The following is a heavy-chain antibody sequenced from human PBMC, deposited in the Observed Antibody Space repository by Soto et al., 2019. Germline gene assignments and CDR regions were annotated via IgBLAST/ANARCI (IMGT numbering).Heavy chain of an antibody. V-gene: IGHV3-33*01. CDR1: GFTFSSYG. J-gene: IGHJ5*02. CDR2: IWYDGSNK. Sequence: QVQLVGSGGGVVQPGRSLRLSCAASGFTFSSYGMHWVRQAPGKGLEWVAVIWYDGSNKYYADSVKGRFTISRDNSKNTLYLQMNSLRAEDTAVYYCARGARRRDASPNWFDPWGQGTLVTVSS. D-gene: IGHD1-26*01. CDR3: ARGARRRDASPNWFDP.